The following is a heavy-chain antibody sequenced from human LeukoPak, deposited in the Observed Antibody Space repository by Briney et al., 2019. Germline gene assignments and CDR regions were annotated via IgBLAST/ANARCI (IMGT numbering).Heavy chain of an antibody. CDR2: ISGSGGST. CDR1: GFTFSSYA. D-gene: IGHD3-22*01. CDR3: AKDWYYYDSSGYYY. V-gene: IGHV3-23*01. J-gene: IGHJ4*02. Sequence: GGSLRLSCAASGFTFSSYAMSWVRQAPGKGLEWVSAISGSGGSTYYADSVKGRFTISRDNSKNTLYLQMNSLRAEDTAVYYCAKDWYYYDSSGYYYWGQGTLVTVSS.